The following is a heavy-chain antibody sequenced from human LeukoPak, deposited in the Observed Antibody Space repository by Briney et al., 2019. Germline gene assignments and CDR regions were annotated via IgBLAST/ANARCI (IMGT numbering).Heavy chain of an antibody. Sequence: TGGSLRLSCAASGFTVSSNYMSWVRQAPGKGPEWVSVIYSGGSTYYADSVKGRFTISRDNSKNTLYLQMNSLRAEDTAVYYCQLVGPPNFDYWGQGTLVTVSS. CDR3: QLVGPPNFDY. CDR2: IYSGGST. V-gene: IGHV3-53*01. J-gene: IGHJ4*02. D-gene: IGHD6-13*01. CDR1: GFTVSSNY.